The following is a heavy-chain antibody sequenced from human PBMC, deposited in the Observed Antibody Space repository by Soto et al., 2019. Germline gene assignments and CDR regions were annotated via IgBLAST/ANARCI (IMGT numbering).Heavy chain of an antibody. Sequence: QVQLQESGPGLVKPSETLSLTCTVSGGSVSSGSYYWNWIRQPPGKGLEWIGYFYDSGRTNYNPSLKSRVTISVDTSKNQFSLKLSSVTAADTAVYYCARGGGVTTTFDYWGQGTLVTVSS. V-gene: IGHV4-61*01. CDR2: FYDSGRT. CDR1: GGSVSSGSYY. J-gene: IGHJ4*02. D-gene: IGHD1-1*01. CDR3: ARGGGVTTTFDY.